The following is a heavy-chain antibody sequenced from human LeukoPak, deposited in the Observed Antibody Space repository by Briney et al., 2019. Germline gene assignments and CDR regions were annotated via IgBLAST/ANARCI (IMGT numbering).Heavy chain of an antibody. J-gene: IGHJ6*03. D-gene: IGHD2-15*01. V-gene: IGHV1-18*01. CDR2: ISAYNGNT. CDR3: ARDKGGPYYYYYMDV. CDR1: GYTFTSYG. Sequence: GASVKVSCKASGYTFTSYGISWVRQAPGQGLEWMGWISAYNGNTNNAQKLQGRVTMTTDTSTSTAYMELRSLRSDDTAVYYCARDKGGPYYYYYMDVWGKGTTVTVSS.